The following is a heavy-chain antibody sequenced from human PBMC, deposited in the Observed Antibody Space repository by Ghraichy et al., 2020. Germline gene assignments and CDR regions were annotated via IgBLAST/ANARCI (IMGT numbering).Heavy chain of an antibody. CDR2: ISSSSSTI. Sequence: GGSLRLSCAASGFTFSSYSMNWVRQAPGKGLEWVSYISSSSSTIYYADSVKGRFTISRDNAKNSLYLQMNSLRDEDTAVYYCARDRKNDFWSGYIDYWGQGTLVTVSS. D-gene: IGHD3-3*01. J-gene: IGHJ4*02. V-gene: IGHV3-48*02. CDR1: GFTFSSYS. CDR3: ARDRKNDFWSGYIDY.